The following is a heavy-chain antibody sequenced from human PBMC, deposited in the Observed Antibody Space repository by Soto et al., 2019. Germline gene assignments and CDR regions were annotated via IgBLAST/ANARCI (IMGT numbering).Heavy chain of an antibody. D-gene: IGHD6-6*01. J-gene: IGHJ6*03. CDR1: GFTLTGYA. V-gene: IGHV3-64*01. CDR2: ISSSGVGT. CDR3: ARRARQDFYYMDV. Sequence: EVQLAEYGGGLAQPGGSLRLSCAASGFTLTGYAMDWVRQAPGKGLEYVSGISSSGVGTYYANSVQGRFTISRDNSKNTVYLQMGSLRAEDMAVYYCARRARQDFYYMDVWGKGTTVTVSS.